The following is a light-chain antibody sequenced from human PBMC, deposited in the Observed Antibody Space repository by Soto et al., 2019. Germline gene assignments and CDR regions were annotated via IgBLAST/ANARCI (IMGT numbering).Light chain of an antibody. V-gene: IGKV3-15*01. CDR2: GAS. CDR3: QQYDSSPKP. J-gene: IGKJ1*01. CDR1: QSVSSD. Sequence: EIVMTQSPATLSVSPGERATLSCRASQSVSSDLAWYHQKPGQAPRLLIYGASTRATGIPARFSGSGSGTDFTLTISRLEPEDFAVYYCQQYDSSPKPFGQGTKVDIX.